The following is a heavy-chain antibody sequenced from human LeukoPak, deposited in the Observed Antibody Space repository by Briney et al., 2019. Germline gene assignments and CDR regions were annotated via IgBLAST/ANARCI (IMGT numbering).Heavy chain of an antibody. CDR3: TTFYY. J-gene: IGHJ4*02. CDR2: ISYDGSKK. D-gene: IGHD1-14*01. V-gene: IGHV3-30*04. Sequence: GRSLRLSCAASGFTFSSYAMHWVRQAPGKGLEWVTIISYDGSKKYYADYVKGRFTISRDNSKNTLYLQMNSLRAEDTAVYYCTTFYYWGQGTLVTVSS. CDR1: GFTFSSYA.